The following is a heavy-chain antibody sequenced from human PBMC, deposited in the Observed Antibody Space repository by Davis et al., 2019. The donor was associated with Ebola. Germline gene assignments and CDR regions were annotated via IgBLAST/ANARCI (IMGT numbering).Heavy chain of an antibody. CDR1: GFTFSGSA. CDR3: AKGVDY. Sequence: GESLKISCAASGFTFSGSAMHWVRQASGKGLEWVGRIRSKANSYATAYAASVKGSFTISRDDSKNTAYLQMNSLKTEDTAVYYCAKGVDYWGQGTLVTVSS. V-gene: IGHV3-73*01. J-gene: IGHJ4*02. CDR2: IRSKANSYAT.